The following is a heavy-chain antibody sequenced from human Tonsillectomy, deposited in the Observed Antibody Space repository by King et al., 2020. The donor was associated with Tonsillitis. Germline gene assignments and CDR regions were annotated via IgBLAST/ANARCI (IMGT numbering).Heavy chain of an antibody. CDR1: GFTFSNYW. V-gene: IGHV3-74*01. CDR2: INSDGTST. Sequence: VQLVESGGGLVQPGGSLRLSCVASGFTFSNYWMHWVRQAPGKGLAWVSRINSDGTSTSYADSVKGRFTISRDNAKNTLYLQMNSLRAEDTAVYYCSPLEPVHYGMDVWGQGTTVTVSS. D-gene: IGHD1-1*01. CDR3: SPLEPVHYGMDV. J-gene: IGHJ6*02.